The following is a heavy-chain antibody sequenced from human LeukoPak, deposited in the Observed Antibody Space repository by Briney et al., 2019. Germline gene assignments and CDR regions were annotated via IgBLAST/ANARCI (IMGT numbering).Heavy chain of an antibody. CDR3: AKDLIAIYYYDSSGYYDY. V-gene: IGHV3-23*01. J-gene: IGHJ4*02. D-gene: IGHD3-22*01. Sequence: TGGSLRLSCAASGFTLSSYAMSWVRQAPGKGLEWVSAISGSGGSTYYADSVKGRFTISRDNSKNTLYLQMNSLRAEDTAVYYCAKDLIAIYYYDSSGYYDYWGQGTLVTVSS. CDR2: ISGSGGST. CDR1: GFTLSSYA.